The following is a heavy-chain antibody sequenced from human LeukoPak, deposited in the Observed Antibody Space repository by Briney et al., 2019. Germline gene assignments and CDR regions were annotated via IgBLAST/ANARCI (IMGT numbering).Heavy chain of an antibody. Sequence: GGSLRLSCAASGFTGSHNYMSWVRQAPGKGLGWVSATHSSGGTYYADSVKGRFTISRDTSKNTLRLQINSLSVEDTAVYYCIVFGDSNHWGQGTLVTVSS. CDR2: THSSGGT. V-gene: IGHV3-53*01. CDR1: GFTGSHNY. D-gene: IGHD4-17*01. CDR3: IVFGDSNH. J-gene: IGHJ5*02.